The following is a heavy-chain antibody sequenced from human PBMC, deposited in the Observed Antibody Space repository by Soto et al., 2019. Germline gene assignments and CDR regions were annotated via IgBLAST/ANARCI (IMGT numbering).Heavy chain of an antibody. V-gene: IGHV4-30-2*01. CDR3: ARWFVP. Sequence: SETLSLTCAVSGGSISSGGYSWSWIRQPTGKGLEWIGYISHSGSTYYNPSLKSRVTISLDRSKNQFSLKLSSVAAADTAVYYCARWFVPWCQGTLVTVSS. J-gene: IGHJ5*02. CDR2: ISHSGST. CDR1: GGSISSGGYS.